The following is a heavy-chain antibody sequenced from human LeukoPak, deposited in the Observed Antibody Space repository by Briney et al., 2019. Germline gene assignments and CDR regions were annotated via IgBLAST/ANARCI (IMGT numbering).Heavy chain of an antibody. D-gene: IGHD6-19*01. V-gene: IGHV4-4*07. Sequence: PSETLSLTCTVSGGSISSYYWSWIRQPAGKGLEWIGRLYTRGCTNCNPSLKSRVTMSVDTSKNQFSLKLSSVTAADTAVYYCARESSGWYYDYWGQGTLVTVSS. J-gene: IGHJ4*02. CDR2: LYTRGCT. CDR1: GGSISSYY. CDR3: ARESSGWYYDY.